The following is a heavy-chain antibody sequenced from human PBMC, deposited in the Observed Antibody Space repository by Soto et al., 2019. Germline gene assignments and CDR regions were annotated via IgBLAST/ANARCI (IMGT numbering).Heavy chain of an antibody. D-gene: IGHD3-22*01. CDR3: ARTPDSTGYDYDY. V-gene: IGHV3-21*01. J-gene: IGHJ4*02. Sequence: GGSLRLSCAASGFTFSTYTMNWVRQAPGKGLEWVSSISSSSNYIYNADSVKGRFTISRDNAKNSLYLQMNSLRAEDTAVYYCARTPDSTGYDYDYWGQGTPVTVSS. CDR1: GFTFSTYT. CDR2: ISSSSNYI.